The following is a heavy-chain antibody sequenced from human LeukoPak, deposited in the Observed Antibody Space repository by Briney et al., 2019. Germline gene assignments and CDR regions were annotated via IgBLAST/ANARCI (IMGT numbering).Heavy chain of an antibody. V-gene: IGHV3-30*18. CDR3: ANTGLGYCSGGSCYFGGPFDY. J-gene: IGHJ4*02. Sequence: GRSLRLSCAASGFTFSSYGMHWVRQAPGKGLEWVAVISYDGSNKYYADSEKGRFTISRDNSKNTLYLQMNSLRAEDTAVYYCANTGLGYCSGGSCYFGGPFDYWGQGTLVTVSS. CDR2: ISYDGSNK. D-gene: IGHD2-15*01. CDR1: GFTFSSYG.